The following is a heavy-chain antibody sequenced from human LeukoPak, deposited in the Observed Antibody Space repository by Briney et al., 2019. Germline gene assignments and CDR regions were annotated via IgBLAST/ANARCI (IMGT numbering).Heavy chain of an antibody. CDR1: GFTFSDYY. CDR2: ISDSGDTR. Sequence: GGSLRLSCAASGFTFSDYYMSWIRQVPGKGLEWLTYISDSGDTRKYADSVTGRFTISRDNAKNSLYLQMNSLRAEDTAVYYCAREPYYDFWSYFDYWGQGTLVTVSS. CDR3: AREPYYDFWSYFDY. V-gene: IGHV3-11*04. D-gene: IGHD3-3*01. J-gene: IGHJ4*02.